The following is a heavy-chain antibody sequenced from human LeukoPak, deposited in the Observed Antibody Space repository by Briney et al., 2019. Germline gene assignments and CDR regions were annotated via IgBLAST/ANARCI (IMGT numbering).Heavy chain of an antibody. Sequence: GGSLRLSCAASGFTFSSYGMNWVRQAPGKGLEWVSSISSSSSYIYYADSVKGRFTISRDNAKNSLYLQMNSLRAEDTAVYYCARSITIFGEFYYFDYWGQGTLVTVSS. CDR3: ARSITIFGEFYYFDY. J-gene: IGHJ4*02. CDR2: ISSSSSYI. CDR1: GFTFSSYG. D-gene: IGHD3-3*01. V-gene: IGHV3-21*01.